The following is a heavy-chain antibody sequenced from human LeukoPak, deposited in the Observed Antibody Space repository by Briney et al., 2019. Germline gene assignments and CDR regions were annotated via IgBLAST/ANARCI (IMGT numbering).Heavy chain of an antibody. D-gene: IGHD1-26*01. Sequence: SQTLSLTCAISGESVARKGAAWNWIRQSPSRGLEWLGRTSYSSKWYNDYAVSVKSRITINADTSKNQFSLQLNSVTPEDTAVYYCARSQGDMDVWGKGTSVTVSS. CDR3: ARSQGDMDV. CDR2: TSYSSKWYN. V-gene: IGHV6-1*01. J-gene: IGHJ6*03. CDR1: GESVARKGAA.